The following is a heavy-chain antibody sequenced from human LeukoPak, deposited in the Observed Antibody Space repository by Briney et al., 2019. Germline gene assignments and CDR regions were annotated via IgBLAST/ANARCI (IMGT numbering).Heavy chain of an antibody. V-gene: IGHV3-21*04. D-gene: IGHD1-26*01. CDR3: AKDTSVGALDY. CDR1: GFTFSSYA. CDR2: IGAAGYYI. Sequence: PGGSLRLSCSASGFTFSSYAMNWVRQAPGKGLEWVASIGAAGYYIYYADSVKGRFTISRDNAKNSLYLQMNSLRAEDTAVYYCAKDTSVGALDYWGQGTLVTVSS. J-gene: IGHJ4*02.